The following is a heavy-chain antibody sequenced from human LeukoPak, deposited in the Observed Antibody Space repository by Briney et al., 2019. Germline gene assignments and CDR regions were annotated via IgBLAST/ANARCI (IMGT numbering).Heavy chain of an antibody. CDR1: GGSISNSNW. CDR3: ARGGRWLQLKGDFDY. CDR2: IYHSGST. Sequence: SETLSLTCAVSGGSISNSNWWSWVRQPPGKGLEWIGEIYHSGSTNYNPSLKSRVTISVDTSKNQFSLKLSSVTAADTAVYYCARGGRWLQLKGDFDYWGQGTLVTVSS. V-gene: IGHV4-4*02. J-gene: IGHJ4*02. D-gene: IGHD5-24*01.